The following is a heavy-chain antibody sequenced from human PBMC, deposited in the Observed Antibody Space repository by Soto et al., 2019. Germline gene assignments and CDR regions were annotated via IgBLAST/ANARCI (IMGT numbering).Heavy chain of an antibody. CDR2: IYYSGST. Sequence: QVQLQESGPGLVKPSETLSLTCTVSGGSISSYYWSWIRQPPGKGLEWIGYIYYSGSTNYNPSLKSRVTISVDTSKNQFSLKLSSVTAADTAVYYCARGSPTPYSYGDYGLYYFDYWGQGTLVTVSS. D-gene: IGHD4-17*01. V-gene: IGHV4-59*01. J-gene: IGHJ4*02. CDR3: ARGSPTPYSYGDYGLYYFDY. CDR1: GGSISSYY.